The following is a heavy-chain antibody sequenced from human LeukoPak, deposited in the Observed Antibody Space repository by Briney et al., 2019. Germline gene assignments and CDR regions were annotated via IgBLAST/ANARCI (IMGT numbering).Heavy chain of an antibody. CDR3: ARGIHRTAYFFFYYMGV. D-gene: IGHD1-14*01. Sequence: PSQTLSLTCTVSGGSISSGDYYWSWIRQPPGKGLEWIGYIYHSGSTYYNPSLKSRVTIAVDTSKNQFSLKLSSVTAADTAVYFCARGIHRTAYFFFYYMGVWGKGTTVTVSS. V-gene: IGHV4-30-2*01. CDR1: GGSISSGDYY. J-gene: IGHJ6*03. CDR2: IYHSGST.